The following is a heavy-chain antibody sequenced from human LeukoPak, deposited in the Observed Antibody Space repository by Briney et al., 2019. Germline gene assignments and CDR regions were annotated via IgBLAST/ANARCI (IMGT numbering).Heavy chain of an antibody. D-gene: IGHD3-10*01. CDR2: IYYSGST. CDR1: GGSISSYY. V-gene: IGHV4-59*12. Sequence: PSETLSLTCTVSGGSISSYYWSWIRQPPGKGLEWIGYIYYSGSTNYNPSLKSRVTISVDTSKNQFSLKLSSVTAADTAVYYCARATSPGIAYGSGSYFGAFDIWGQGTMVTVSS. J-gene: IGHJ3*02. CDR3: ARATSPGIAYGSGSYFGAFDI.